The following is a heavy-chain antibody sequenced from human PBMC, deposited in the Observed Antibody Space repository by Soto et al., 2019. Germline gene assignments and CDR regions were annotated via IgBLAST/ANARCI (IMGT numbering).Heavy chain of an antibody. D-gene: IGHD2-2*03. CDR2: TRSKAYGGTT. Sequence: GGSLRLSCTASGFTFGDYAMSWFRQAPGRGLEWVGFTRSKAYGGTTEYAASVKGRFTISRDDSKSIAYLQMNSLKTEDTAVYYCTRDRLDIVVVPAALDAFDIWGQGTMVTVSS. V-gene: IGHV3-49*03. J-gene: IGHJ3*02. CDR1: GFTFGDYA. CDR3: TRDRLDIVVVPAALDAFDI.